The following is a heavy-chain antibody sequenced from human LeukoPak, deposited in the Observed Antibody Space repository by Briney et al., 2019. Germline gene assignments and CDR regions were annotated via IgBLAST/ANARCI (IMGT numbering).Heavy chain of an antibody. CDR3: ARHQFGELFRDAFDI. CDR2: ISAYNGNT. D-gene: IGHD3-10*01. CDR1: GYTFTSYG. Sequence: GASVKVSCKASGYTFTSYGISWVRQAPGQGLEWMGWISAYNGNTNYAQKLQGRVTMTTDTSTSTAYMELRSLRSDDTAVYYCARHQFGELFRDAFDIWGQGTMVTVSS. V-gene: IGHV1-18*01. J-gene: IGHJ3*02.